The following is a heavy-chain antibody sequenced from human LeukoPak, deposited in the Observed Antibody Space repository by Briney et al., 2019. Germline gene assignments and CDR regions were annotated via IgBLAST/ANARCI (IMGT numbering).Heavy chain of an antibody. V-gene: IGHV3-48*04. CDR2: ISSSSSTI. J-gene: IGHJ4*02. D-gene: IGHD6-13*01. CDR3: VRDYSSSLTSPHFDY. Sequence: GGSLRLSCAASGFTFSSYSMNWVRQAPGKGLEWASYISSSSSTIYYADSVKGRFTISRDNAKNSLFLQMNRLRAEDTAVYYCVRDYSSSLTSPHFDYWGQGTLVTVSS. CDR1: GFTFSSYS.